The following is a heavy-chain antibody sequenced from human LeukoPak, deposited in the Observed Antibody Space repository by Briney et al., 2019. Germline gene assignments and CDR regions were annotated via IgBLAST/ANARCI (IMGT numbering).Heavy chain of an antibody. J-gene: IGHJ6*02. D-gene: IGHD3-3*01. CDR3: ARLSGYTYYYYYGMDV. CDR1: GFTFSSYS. Sequence: GGSLRLSCAASGFTFSSYSMNWVRQAPGKGLEWVSSISSSSSYIYYADSVKGRFTISRDNAKNSLYLQMNSLRAENTAVYYCARLSGYTYYYYYGMDVWGQGTTVTVSS. V-gene: IGHV3-21*01. CDR2: ISSSSSYI.